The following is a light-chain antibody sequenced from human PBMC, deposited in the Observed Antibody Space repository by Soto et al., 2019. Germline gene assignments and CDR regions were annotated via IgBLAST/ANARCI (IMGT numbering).Light chain of an antibody. CDR2: DAF. Sequence: EIVLTQSPATLSLSPGERATLSCRASQSVSSYLAWYQQQPGQAPRLLIYDAFNRATGIPARFSGSGSGTDLTLTISSLEPEDFAVYYCQQRSNWPRGTFGGGTKVEIK. CDR1: QSVSSY. CDR3: QQRSNWPRGT. J-gene: IGKJ4*01. V-gene: IGKV3-11*01.